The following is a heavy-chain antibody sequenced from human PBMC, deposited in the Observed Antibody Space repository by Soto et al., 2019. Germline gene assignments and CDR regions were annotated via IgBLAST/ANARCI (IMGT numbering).Heavy chain of an antibody. J-gene: IGHJ4*02. Sequence: QVQLVESGGGVVQPGRSLRLSCAASGFTFSSYAMHWVRQAPGKGLEWVAVISYDGSNKYYADSVKGRFTISRDNSKNTLYLQMNSLRAEDTAVYYRARDTTRLGIDYGDYELSDYWGQGTLVTVSS. CDR1: GFTFSSYA. CDR2: ISYDGSNK. V-gene: IGHV3-30-3*01. CDR3: ARDTTRLGIDYGDYELSDY. D-gene: IGHD4-17*01.